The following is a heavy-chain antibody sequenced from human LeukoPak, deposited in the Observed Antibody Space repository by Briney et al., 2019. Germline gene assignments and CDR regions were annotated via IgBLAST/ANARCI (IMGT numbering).Heavy chain of an antibody. CDR1: GYTFTSYA. D-gene: IGHD6-13*01. Sequence: GASVKVSCKASGYTFTSYAMHWVRQAPGQRLEWMGWINAGNGNTEYSQKFQGRVTITRDTSASTAYMELSSLRSEDTAVYYCARVPYSSSWYQYFDYWGQGTLVTVSS. V-gene: IGHV1-3*01. CDR3: ARVPYSSSWYQYFDY. CDR2: INAGNGNT. J-gene: IGHJ4*02.